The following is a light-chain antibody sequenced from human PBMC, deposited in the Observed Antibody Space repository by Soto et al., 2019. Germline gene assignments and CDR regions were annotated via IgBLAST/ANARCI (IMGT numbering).Light chain of an antibody. V-gene: IGKV1-5*03. J-gene: IGKJ1*01. CDR1: ESISSW. Sequence: DIQMTQSPSTLSASVGDRVTITCRASESISSWLAWYQQKPGKAPKLLIHKASTLESEVPSRFSGSESGTEFTLTISSLQPDDFATYYCQQYKTYPWTFGQGTEVEIK. CDR3: QQYKTYPWT. CDR2: KAS.